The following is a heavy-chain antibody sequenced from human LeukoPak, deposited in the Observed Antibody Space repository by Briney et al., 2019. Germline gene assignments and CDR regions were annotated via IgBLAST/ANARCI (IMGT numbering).Heavy chain of an antibody. J-gene: IGHJ6*03. V-gene: IGHV3-48*04. CDR1: GFTFSSYG. D-gene: IGHD3-9*01. Sequence: PGGSLRLSCAASGFTFSSYGMSWVRQAPGKGLEWVSYISSSGSTIYYADSVKGRFTISRDNAKNSLYLQMNSLRAEDTAVYYCARDAATWPGVGSYYDILTGYRNYYYYMDVWGKGTTVTISS. CDR3: ARDAATWPGVGSYYDILTGYRNYYYYMDV. CDR2: ISSSGSTI.